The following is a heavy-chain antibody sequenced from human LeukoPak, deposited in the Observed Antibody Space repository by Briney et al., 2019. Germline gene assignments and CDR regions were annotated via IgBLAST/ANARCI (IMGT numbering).Heavy chain of an antibody. D-gene: IGHD2-2*01. J-gene: IGHJ4*02. CDR3: AKEAMYCRTDTRCHLH. CDR2: ISGSATIT. V-gene: IGHV3-23*01. CDR1: GFTFTTYA. Sequence: PGGSLRLSCAASGFTFTTYAISWVRQAPGKGLEWVSAISGSATITYYADSVKGRFTISRDNSENTLYLQMNSLRAEDTAVYYCAKEAMYCRTDTRCHLHWGQGTLVTVSS.